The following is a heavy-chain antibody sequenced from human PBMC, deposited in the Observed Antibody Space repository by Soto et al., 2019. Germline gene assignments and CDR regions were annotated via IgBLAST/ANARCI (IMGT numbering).Heavy chain of an antibody. J-gene: IGHJ4*02. D-gene: IGHD5-12*01. CDR2: MNPNSGDT. CDR3: VRGREWLRNY. Sequence: QVQLVQSGAEVKKPGASVKVSCKATGYTFTTYDINWVRQATGQGLEWMGWMNPNSGDTGYAQKFQGRVTMTRDTSISTAYMELSTLTSEDTAVYYCVRGREWLRNYWGQGTRVTVSS. V-gene: IGHV1-8*01. CDR1: GYTFTTYD.